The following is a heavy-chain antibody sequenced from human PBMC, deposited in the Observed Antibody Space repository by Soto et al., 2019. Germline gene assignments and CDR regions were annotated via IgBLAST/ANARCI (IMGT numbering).Heavy chain of an antibody. D-gene: IGHD2-2*02. CDR2: ISYDGSNK. J-gene: IGHJ6*02. CDR3: AREDIVVVTAAIAAGSSGMDV. V-gene: IGHV3-30-3*01. Sequence: GGSLRLSCAASGFTFSSYAMHWVRQAPGKGLEWVAVISYDGSNKYYADSVKGRFTISRDNSKNTLYLQMNSLRAEDTAVYYCAREDIVVVTAAIAAGSSGMDVWGQGTKVTVYS. CDR1: GFTFSSYA.